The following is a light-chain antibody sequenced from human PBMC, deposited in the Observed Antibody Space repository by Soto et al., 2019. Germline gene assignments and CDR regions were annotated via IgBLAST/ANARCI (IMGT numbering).Light chain of an antibody. CDR2: NNN. V-gene: IGLV1-44*01. CDR3: AAWDDSLNGYV. CDR1: SSNIGTNA. Sequence: QSVLTQPPSASGTPGQRVTISCSGGSSNIGTNAVNWYQQLPGTAPKLLIYNNNQRPSGVPDRFSGPKSGTSASLAISGLQSEDEADYYCAAWDDSLNGYVFGTGTKVTV. J-gene: IGLJ1*01.